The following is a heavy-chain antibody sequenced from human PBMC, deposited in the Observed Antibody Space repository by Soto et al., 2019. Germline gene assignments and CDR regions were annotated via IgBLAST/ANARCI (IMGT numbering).Heavy chain of an antibody. D-gene: IGHD3-3*01. V-gene: IGHV3-48*02. CDR3: ARDPYDFWSGYYYDY. J-gene: IGHJ4*02. CDR1: GFTFSSYS. CDR2: ISSSSTI. Sequence: GGSLRLSCAASGFTFSSYSMNWVRQAPGKGLEWVSYISSSSTIYYADSVKGRFTISRDNAKNSLYLQMNSLRDEDTAVYYCARDPYDFWSGYYYDYWGQGTLVTVSS.